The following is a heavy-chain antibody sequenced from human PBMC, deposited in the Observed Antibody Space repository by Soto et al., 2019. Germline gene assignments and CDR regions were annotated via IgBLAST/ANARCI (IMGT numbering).Heavy chain of an antibody. V-gene: IGHV4-34*01. CDR1: GGSFSGYY. CDR2: INHSGST. Sequence: SETLSLTCAVYGGSFSGYYWSWIRQPPGKGLEWIGEINHSGSTNYNPSLKSRVTISVDTSKNQFSLKLSSVTAADTAVYYCARHRGHRFLRYFDWRFDYWGQGTLVTVSS. CDR3: ARHRGHRFLRYFDWRFDY. D-gene: IGHD3-9*01. J-gene: IGHJ4*02.